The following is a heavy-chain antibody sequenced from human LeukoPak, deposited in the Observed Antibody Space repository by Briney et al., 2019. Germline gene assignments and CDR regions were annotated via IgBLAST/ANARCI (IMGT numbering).Heavy chain of an antibody. D-gene: IGHD3-16*02. V-gene: IGHV7-4-1*02. CDR1: GYTFTSYA. CDR3: ARAYQRLGGLSFPDQ. CDR2: INPNTGNP. J-gene: IGHJ5*02. Sequence: ASVKVSCTASGYTFTSYAMNWVRQAPGQGLEWMGWINPNTGNPTYAQGSTGRFVFSLDTSVSTTYLQISSLKAEDTAVYYCARAYQRLGGLSFPDQWGQGTLVSVSS.